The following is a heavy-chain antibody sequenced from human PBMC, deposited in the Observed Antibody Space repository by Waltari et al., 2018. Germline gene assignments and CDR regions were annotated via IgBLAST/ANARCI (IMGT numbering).Heavy chain of an antibody. CDR1: GFTFSSYG. V-gene: IGHV3-33*01. Sequence: QVQLVESGGGVVQPGRSLRLSCAASGFTFSSYGMHWVRQAPGKGLEWVAVIWCDGSNKYYSDSGKGRFTISRDNSKNTLYLQMNRLRAEDTAVYYCARDENYYDSSGYSNFDYWGQGTLVTVSS. CDR3: ARDENYYDSSGYSNFDY. CDR2: IWCDGSNK. J-gene: IGHJ4*02. D-gene: IGHD3-22*01.